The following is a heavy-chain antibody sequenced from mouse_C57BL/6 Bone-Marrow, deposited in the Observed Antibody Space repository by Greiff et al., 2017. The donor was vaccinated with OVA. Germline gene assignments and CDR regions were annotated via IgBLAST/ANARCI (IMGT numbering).Heavy chain of an antibody. CDR3: ASALMITTGDWYFDV. D-gene: IGHD2-4*01. CDR2: ISNGGGST. CDR1: GFTFSDYY. Sequence: EVKLVESGGGLVQPGGSLKLSCAASGFTFSDYYMYWVRQTPEKRLEWVAYISNGGGSTYYPDTVKGRFTISRDNAKNTLYLQMSRLKSEDTAMYYCASALMITTGDWYFDVWGTGTTVTVSS. J-gene: IGHJ1*03. V-gene: IGHV5-12*01.